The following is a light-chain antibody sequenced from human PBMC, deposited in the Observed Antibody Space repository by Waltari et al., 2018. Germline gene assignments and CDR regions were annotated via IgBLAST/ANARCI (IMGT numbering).Light chain of an antibody. Sequence: SYVLTQPPSVSVAPGQTASITCGGNNIRSKGVHWYQQKPGQAPGLVVYDDRGRPSGVPERYSGSKSGNTATLSISGVEAGDEADYFCQVWDSSSDHWVFGGGTKLTAL. V-gene: IGLV3-21*02. J-gene: IGLJ3*02. CDR3: QVWDSSSDHWV. CDR1: NIRSKG. CDR2: DDR.